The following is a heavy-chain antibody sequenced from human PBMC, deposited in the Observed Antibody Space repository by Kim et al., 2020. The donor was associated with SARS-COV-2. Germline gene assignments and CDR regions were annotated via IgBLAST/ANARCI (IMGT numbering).Heavy chain of an antibody. J-gene: IGHJ6*03. Sequence: SETLSLTCAVYGGSFSGYYWSWIRQPPGKGLEWIGEINHSGSTNYNPSLKSRVTISVDTSKNQFSLKLSSVTAADTAVYYCARGGPEYYYMDVWGKGTTVTVSS. CDR2: INHSGST. CDR1: GGSFSGYY. CDR3: ARGGPEYYYMDV. V-gene: IGHV4-34*01.